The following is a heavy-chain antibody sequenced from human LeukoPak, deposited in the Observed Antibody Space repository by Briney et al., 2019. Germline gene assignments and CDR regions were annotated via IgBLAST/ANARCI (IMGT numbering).Heavy chain of an antibody. CDR3: ARDSRNYDILTGYYGRYPDY. V-gene: IGHV1-46*01. Sequence: ASVKVSCKASGYTFTSYYMHWVRQAPGQGLEWMGIINPSGGSTSYAQKFQGRVTMTRDTSTSTVYMELSSLRSEDTAVYYCARDSRNYDILTGYYGRYPDYWGRGTLVTVSS. CDR2: INPSGGST. CDR1: GYTFTSYY. D-gene: IGHD3-9*01. J-gene: IGHJ4*02.